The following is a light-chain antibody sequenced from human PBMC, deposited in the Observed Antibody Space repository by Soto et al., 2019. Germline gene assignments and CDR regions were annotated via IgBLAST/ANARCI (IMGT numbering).Light chain of an antibody. CDR3: QQYYSNLS. CDR2: GAS. Sequence: DIVMTQSPDSLPVSLGERATITCKSSQSILFNSNNKSYLAWYQQRPGQPPKLLIYGASTRESGVPDRFSGGGYGTDFTLNITNLHAEDVAVYYCQQYYSNLSFGGGPKWEIK. V-gene: IGKV4-1*01. CDR1: QSILFNSNNKSY. J-gene: IGKJ4*01.